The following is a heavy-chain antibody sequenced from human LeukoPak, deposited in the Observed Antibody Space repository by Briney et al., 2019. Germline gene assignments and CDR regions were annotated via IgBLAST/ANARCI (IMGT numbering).Heavy chain of an antibody. J-gene: IGHJ5*02. CDR3: ASANYYDDPYWFDP. Sequence: PSETLSLTCTVSGGSISSYYWSWIRQPPGKGLEWIGYIYYSGSTNYNPSLKSRVTISVDTSKNQFSLKLSSVTAADTAVYYCASANYYDDPYWFDPLGQGTLVTVSS. CDR2: IYYSGST. D-gene: IGHD3-22*01. CDR1: GGSISSYY. V-gene: IGHV4-59*01.